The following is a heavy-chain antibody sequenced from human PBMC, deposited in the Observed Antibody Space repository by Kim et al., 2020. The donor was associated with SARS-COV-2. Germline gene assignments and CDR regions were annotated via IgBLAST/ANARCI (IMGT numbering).Heavy chain of an antibody. Sequence: EVQGRVTINADHSTYTVSMELSSLRSEDTAIYYCARAVVRGLGWFDPWGQGTLVTVSS. D-gene: IGHD3-10*01. V-gene: IGHV1-69*01. J-gene: IGHJ5*02. CDR3: ARAVVRGLGWFDP.